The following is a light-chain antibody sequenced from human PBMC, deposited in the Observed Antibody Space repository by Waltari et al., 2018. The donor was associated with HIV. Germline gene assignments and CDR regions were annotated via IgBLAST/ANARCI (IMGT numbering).Light chain of an antibody. CDR2: EVS. Sequence: QSALTQPPSVSGSPGQSVTISCTGTSSDVGGYNRVSWYQQPPGTVPKLMISEVSNRPSGVPDRFSGSKSGNTASLTITGLQAEDEADYYCFSYSSSATWVFGGGTRLTVV. CDR1: SSDVGGYNR. V-gene: IGLV2-18*02. CDR3: FSYSSSATWV. J-gene: IGLJ3*02.